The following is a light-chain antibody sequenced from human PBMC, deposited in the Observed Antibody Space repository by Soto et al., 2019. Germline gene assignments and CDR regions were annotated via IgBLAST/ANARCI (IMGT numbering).Light chain of an antibody. J-gene: IGLJ1*01. CDR3: SSYAGSNIYV. Sequence: QSVLNKPPSASGAPGQSVPISCTGTSSDVGGYNYASWYQQHPGKAPKLMIYEVSKRPSGVPDRFSGSKSGNTASLTVSGLQAEDEADYYCSSYAGSNIYVFGTGTKVTVL. CDR1: SSDVGGYNY. CDR2: EVS. V-gene: IGLV2-8*01.